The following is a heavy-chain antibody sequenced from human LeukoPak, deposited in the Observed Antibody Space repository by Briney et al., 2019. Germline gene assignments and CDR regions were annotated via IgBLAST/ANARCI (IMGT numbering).Heavy chain of an antibody. V-gene: IGHV4-59*01. CDR2: IYYSGST. D-gene: IGHD1-26*01. Sequence: SETLSLTCTVSGGSISSYYWSWIRQPPGKGLEWIGYIYYSGSTNYNPSLKSRVTISVDTSKNQFSLKLSSVTAADTAVYYCARHEPEWDDAFDIWGRGTMVTVSS. CDR3: ARHEPEWDDAFDI. CDR1: GGSISSYY. J-gene: IGHJ3*02.